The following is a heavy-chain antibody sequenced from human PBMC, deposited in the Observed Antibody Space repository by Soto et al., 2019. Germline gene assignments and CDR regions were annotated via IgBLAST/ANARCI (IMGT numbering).Heavy chain of an antibody. Sequence: PSETLSLTCSVSGDSIRGGGHYWNWIRQFPGKGLEWIGYVYHSGSTHYNPSLRGRLTISIDTSKNQFSLRLISVTAADTALYYCARDTGLAPTVWGYWGHGTQVTVS. V-gene: IGHV4-31*03. CDR1: GDSIRGGGHY. CDR2: VYHSGST. J-gene: IGHJ4*03. CDR3: ARDTGLAPTVWGY. D-gene: IGHD7-27*01.